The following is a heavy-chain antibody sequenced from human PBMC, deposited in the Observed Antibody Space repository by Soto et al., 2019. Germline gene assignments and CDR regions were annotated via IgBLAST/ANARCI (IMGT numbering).Heavy chain of an antibody. CDR2: ISAYNGNT. CDR3: ARGVGSGSYYNHYNWFAP. J-gene: IGHJ5*02. Sequence: EASXKVSCKASGYTFTSYGISWVRQAPGQGLEWMGWISAYNGNTNYAQKLQGRVTMTTDTSTSTAYMELRSLRSDDTAVYYCARGVGSGSYYNHYNWFAPWGQGTLVTVSS. CDR1: GYTFTSYG. V-gene: IGHV1-18*01. D-gene: IGHD3-10*01.